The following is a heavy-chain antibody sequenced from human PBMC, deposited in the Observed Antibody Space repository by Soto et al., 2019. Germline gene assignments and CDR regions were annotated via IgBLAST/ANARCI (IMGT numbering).Heavy chain of an antibody. V-gene: IGHV4-34*02. CDR2: MNNSGNT. J-gene: IGHJ6*02. Sequence: QVQLQQWGAGLLKPSETLSLSCAVYGGSFSGYYWRWIRQHPGKGLEWIGEMNNSGNTNYKPTFKNQVTIAVDTSKNQFSLKLSSGTAAETAVYYCARGGNCSSISCPLGYYYGMDVWGQGTTVPVSS. CDR1: GGSFSGYY. CDR3: ARGGNCSSISCPLGYYYGMDV. D-gene: IGHD2-2*01.